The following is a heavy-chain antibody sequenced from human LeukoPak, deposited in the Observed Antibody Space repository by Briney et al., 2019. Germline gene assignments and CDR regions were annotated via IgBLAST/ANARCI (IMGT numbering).Heavy chain of an antibody. J-gene: IGHJ2*01. V-gene: IGHV4-31*03. Sequence: SQTLSLTCTVSSRFISSGDYYWGWIRQHPGMGLEWIGFINYSGTTYYNPSLKSRVSISVYTPKDQVSLELSSVTAADTAVYSCAREGGLVAGSLTRHVDLWGRGTLVTVSS. CDR3: AREGGLVAGSLTRHVDL. CDR2: INYSGTT. D-gene: IGHD1-26*01. CDR1: SRFISSGDYY.